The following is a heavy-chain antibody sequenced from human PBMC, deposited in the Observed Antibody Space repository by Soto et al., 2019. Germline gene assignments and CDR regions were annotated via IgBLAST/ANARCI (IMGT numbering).Heavy chain of an antibody. CDR1: GYTFTSYD. CDR2: ISAYXXNX. D-gene: IGHD2-2*01. J-gene: IGHJ4*02. V-gene: IGHV1-18*01. CDR3: ARGYCSSTSCYSADY. Sequence: ASVKVSCKASGYTFTSYDINLVRQAPGQGLEWMGWISAYXXNXXXXXKXXGRVTMTTDTSTSTAYMELRSLRSDDTAVYYCARGYCSSTSCYSADYWGQGTLVTVSS.